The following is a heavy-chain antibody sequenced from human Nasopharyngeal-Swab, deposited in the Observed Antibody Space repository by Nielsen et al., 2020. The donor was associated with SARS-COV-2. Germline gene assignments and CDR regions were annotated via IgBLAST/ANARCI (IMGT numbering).Heavy chain of an antibody. J-gene: IGHJ3*02. CDR2: VVPEDGGP. D-gene: IGHD3-3*01. CDR1: GYTLTVLP. Sequence: ASVKVSCKVSGYTLTVLPIHWVRQAPGKGLEWMGTVVPEDGGPIYAQNFQGRVTMTEDTSTYTAYLELSSLRSEDTAVYYCASEGSGVFGVVIYAFDIWGPGTLVTVSS. CDR3: ASEGSGVFGVVIYAFDI. V-gene: IGHV1-24*01.